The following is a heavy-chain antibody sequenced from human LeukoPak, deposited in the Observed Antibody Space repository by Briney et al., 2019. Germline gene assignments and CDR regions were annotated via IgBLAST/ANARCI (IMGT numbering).Heavy chain of an antibody. Sequence: PSETLSLTCTVSGGSISSYYWSWIRQPPGKGLEWIGYIYYSGSTNYNPSLKSQVTISVDTSKNQFSLKLSSVTAADTAVYYCARDSDIAVAGTGWFDPWGQGTLVTVSS. J-gene: IGHJ5*02. V-gene: IGHV4-59*01. CDR3: ARDSDIAVAGTGWFDP. CDR1: GGSISSYY. D-gene: IGHD6-19*01. CDR2: IYYSGST.